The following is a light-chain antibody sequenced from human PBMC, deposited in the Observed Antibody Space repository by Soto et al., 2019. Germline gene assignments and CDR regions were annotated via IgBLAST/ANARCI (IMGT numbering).Light chain of an antibody. CDR2: CAS. CDR3: QQYYNTPFT. CDR1: QSVLYSSNNKNY. J-gene: IGKJ3*01. Sequence: DIVMTQSPDSLAVSLGERATINCKSSQSVLYSSNNKNYLTWYQQKPGQPPKLIIYCASTRESGVPDRFSGSASGTDFTHTISSLQAEDVAVYYCQQYYNTPFTFGPGTKVDIK. V-gene: IGKV4-1*01.